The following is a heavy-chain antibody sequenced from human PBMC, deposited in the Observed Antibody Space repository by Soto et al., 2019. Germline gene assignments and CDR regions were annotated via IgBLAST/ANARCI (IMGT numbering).Heavy chain of an antibody. Sequence: DVQLVESGGGLVQPGRSLRLSCAASGFIFDDFAMHWVRQAPGKGLEGVSGISWNSGSTAYAASVKGRFIISRDNARNSLYLQMNSLRPEDTALYYCARDTDSDTWNDPFDYWGQGALVIVS. J-gene: IGHJ4*02. V-gene: IGHV3-9*01. CDR1: GFIFDDFA. D-gene: IGHD1-1*01. CDR2: ISWNSGST. CDR3: ARDTDSDTWNDPFDY.